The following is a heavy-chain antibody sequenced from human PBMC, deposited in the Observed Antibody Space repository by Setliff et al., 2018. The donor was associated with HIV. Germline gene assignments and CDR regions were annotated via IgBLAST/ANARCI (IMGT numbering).Heavy chain of an antibody. Sequence: SETLSLTCAVYGGSFSGYYWSWIRQPPGKGLEWIGEINHSGSTNYNPSLKSRVTISVDTSMDQFSLRLSSVTAADTAVYYCARDHKYYYDSSGLDYWGQGTLVTVSS. D-gene: IGHD3-22*01. CDR2: INHSGST. V-gene: IGHV4-34*01. CDR3: ARDHKYYYDSSGLDY. CDR1: GGSFSGYY. J-gene: IGHJ4*02.